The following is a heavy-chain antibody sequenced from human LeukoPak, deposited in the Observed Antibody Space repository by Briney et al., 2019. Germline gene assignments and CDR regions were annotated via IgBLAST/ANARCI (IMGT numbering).Heavy chain of an antibody. D-gene: IGHD2-2*02. CDR3: ARDGGYCSSTSCYTAERYYYYMDV. CDR2: INPNSGGT. CDR1: GYTFTGYY. Sequence: GASVKVSCKASGYTFTGYYMHWVRQAPGQGLEWMGWINPNSGGTNYAQKFEGRVTMTRDTSISTAYMELSRLRADDTAVYYCARDGGYCSSTSCYTAERYYYYMDVWGKGTTVTVSS. J-gene: IGHJ6*03. V-gene: IGHV1-2*02.